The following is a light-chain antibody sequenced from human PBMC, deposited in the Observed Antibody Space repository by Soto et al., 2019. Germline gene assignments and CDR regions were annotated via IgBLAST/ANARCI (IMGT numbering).Light chain of an antibody. Sequence: DIQTTQSPFSLSASVGDRVTITCRESQGIGDHLAWYQQKPGKVPKLLIYAASTLQSGVPSRFSGGGSGTEFTLTSSSLQPEDVATYYCQNYKSAPRVTFGGGTKVEIK. CDR2: AAS. CDR1: QGIGDH. V-gene: IGKV1-27*01. J-gene: IGKJ4*01. CDR3: QNYKSAPRVT.